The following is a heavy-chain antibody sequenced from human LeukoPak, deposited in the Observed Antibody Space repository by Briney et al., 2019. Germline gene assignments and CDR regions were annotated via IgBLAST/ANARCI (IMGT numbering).Heavy chain of an antibody. V-gene: IGHV4-39*01. Sequence: PPQTLSLTCTVSGDSVSNVSYYWAWIRQPPGKGLEWIANVYYTGSTYYSPSLKSRVAMSVDVSKNQFSLTLSSVTAADMGVYFCASLIRAGTFYYYMDVWGRGTTVTVSS. CDR2: VYYTGST. D-gene: IGHD2-21*01. CDR3: ASLIRAGTFYYYMDV. J-gene: IGHJ6*03. CDR1: GDSVSNVSYY.